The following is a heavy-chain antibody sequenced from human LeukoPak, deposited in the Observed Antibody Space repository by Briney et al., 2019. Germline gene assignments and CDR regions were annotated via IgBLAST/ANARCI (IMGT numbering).Heavy chain of an antibody. V-gene: IGHV3-33*06. CDR2: IWYDGSNK. D-gene: IGHD4-23*01. CDR1: GFTFSSYG. Sequence: GRSLRLSCAASGFTFSSYGMHWVRQAPGKGLEWVAVIWYDGSNKYYADSVKGRFTISRDNSKNTLYLQMNSLRAEDTAVYYCAKDTEDYGGNSGWDYYYYGMDVWGQGTTVTVSS. CDR3: AKDTEDYGGNSGWDYYYYGMDV. J-gene: IGHJ6*02.